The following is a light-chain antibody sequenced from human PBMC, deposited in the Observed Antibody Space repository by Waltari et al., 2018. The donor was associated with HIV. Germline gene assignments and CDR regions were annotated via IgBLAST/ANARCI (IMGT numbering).Light chain of an antibody. Sequence: VLTQPHSVSAAPGPKVSISCSGGHSNVGRNYASWYLQLPGPAPKLIIYEDHKRPSGIPDRFAASKSGTSATLDIAGLQTGDEADYYCGAWDSSLSARGVVFGGGTKLTVL. CDR3: GAWDSSLSARGVV. V-gene: IGLV1-51*02. J-gene: IGLJ2*01. CDR2: EDH. CDR1: HSNVGRNY.